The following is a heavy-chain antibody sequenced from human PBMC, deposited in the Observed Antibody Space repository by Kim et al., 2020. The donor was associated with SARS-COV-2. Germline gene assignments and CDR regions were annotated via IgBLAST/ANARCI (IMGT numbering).Heavy chain of an antibody. CDR3: ASRRYTGTYYYFDY. CDR1: GFTFSSYW. Sequence: GGSLRLSCAASGFTFSSYWMHWVRQAPGKGLVWVSRINSDGGPTSYADSVKGRFTISRDNANSTLYLQMNSLRAEDTAVYYCASRRYTGTYYYFDYWGQGTLVTVSS. J-gene: IGHJ4*02. CDR2: INSDGGPT. D-gene: IGHD1-26*01. V-gene: IGHV3-74*01.